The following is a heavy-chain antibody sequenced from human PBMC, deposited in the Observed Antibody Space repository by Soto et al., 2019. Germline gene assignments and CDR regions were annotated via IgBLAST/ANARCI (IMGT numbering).Heavy chain of an antibody. J-gene: IGHJ4*02. CDR3: AKDLGKTYYYDSSGSGGLDY. CDR2: ISYDGSNK. D-gene: IGHD3-22*01. V-gene: IGHV3-30*18. Sequence: QVQLVESGGGVVQPGRSLRLSCAASGFTFSSYGMHWVRQAPGKGLEWVAVISYDGSNKYYADSVKGRFTISRANSKNTLYLQMNSLRAEDTAVYYCAKDLGKTYYYDSSGSGGLDYWGQGTLVTVSS. CDR1: GFTFSSYG.